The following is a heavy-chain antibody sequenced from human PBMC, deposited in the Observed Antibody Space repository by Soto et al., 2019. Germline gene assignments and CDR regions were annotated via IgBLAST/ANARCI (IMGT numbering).Heavy chain of an antibody. Sequence: GESLKISCAASGFTFSSYAMSWVRQAPGKGLEWVSAISGSGGSTYYADSVKGRFTISRDNSKNTLYLQMNSLRAEDTAVYYCAKGFRGGKDYYYYYMDVWGKGTTVTVSS. CDR1: GFTFSSYA. CDR3: AKGFRGGKDYYYYYMDV. CDR2: ISGSGGST. V-gene: IGHV3-23*01. J-gene: IGHJ6*03. D-gene: IGHD3-16*01.